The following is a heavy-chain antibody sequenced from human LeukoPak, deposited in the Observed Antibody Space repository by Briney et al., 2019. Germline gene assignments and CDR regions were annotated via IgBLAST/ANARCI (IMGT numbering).Heavy chain of an antibody. CDR2: IYYSGST. CDR1: GGSISSYY. Sequence: SETLSLTCTVSGGSISSYYWSWLRQPPGKGLEWIGYIYYSGSTNYNPSLTSRVTISVDTSKNQFSLKLSSVTAADTAVYYCARSRYSSGWYYWGQGTLVTVSS. CDR3: ARSRYSSGWYY. D-gene: IGHD6-19*01. J-gene: IGHJ4*02. V-gene: IGHV4-59*12.